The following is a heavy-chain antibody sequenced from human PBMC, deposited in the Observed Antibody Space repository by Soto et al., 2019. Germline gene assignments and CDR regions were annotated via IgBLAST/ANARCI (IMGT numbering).Heavy chain of an antibody. D-gene: IGHD3-10*01. J-gene: IGHJ3*02. CDR1: GYTFTSYA. CDR3: AREYYYGSGSYYKGYDAFDI. CDR2: INAGNGNT. Sequence: ASVKVSCKASGYTFTSYAMHWVRQAPGQRLEWMGWINAGNGNTKYSQKFQGRVTITRDTSASTAYMELSCLRSEDTAVYYCAREYYYGSGSYYKGYDAFDIWGQGTMVTVSS. V-gene: IGHV1-3*01.